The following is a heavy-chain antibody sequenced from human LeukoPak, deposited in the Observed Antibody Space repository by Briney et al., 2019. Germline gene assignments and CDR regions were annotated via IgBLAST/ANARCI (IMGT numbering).Heavy chain of an antibody. Sequence: VASVKVSCRVSGYTLTELSMHWVRQAPGKGLEWMGGFDPEDGETIYAQKFQGRVTMTEDTSTDTAYMELSSLRSDDTAVYYCARDRVGRYSSGWYDDWYFDLWGRGTLVTVSS. J-gene: IGHJ2*01. CDR3: ARDRVGRYSSGWYDDWYFDL. D-gene: IGHD6-19*01. CDR1: GYTLTELS. CDR2: FDPEDGET. V-gene: IGHV1-24*01.